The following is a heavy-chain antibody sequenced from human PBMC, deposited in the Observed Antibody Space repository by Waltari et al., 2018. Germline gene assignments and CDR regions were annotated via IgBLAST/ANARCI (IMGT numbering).Heavy chain of an antibody. CDR2: ISKDGSNQ. V-gene: IGHV3-30*02. Sequence: GGGVVQPGGSLRLSCEASGFTFSYYGMHWVRLAPGKGLEWVSFISKDGSNQYYAESVRGRFTISRDNSKSTLYLQVNSLRVEDTAVYYCVKDTGTGDYWGQGTLVTVSS. D-gene: IGHD2-8*02. CDR1: GFTFSYYG. J-gene: IGHJ4*02. CDR3: VKDTGTGDY.